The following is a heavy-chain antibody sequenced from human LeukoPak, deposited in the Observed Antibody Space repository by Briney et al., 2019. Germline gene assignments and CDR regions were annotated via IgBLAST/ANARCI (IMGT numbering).Heavy chain of an antibody. CDR1: GYTFTDYG. CDR2: INTITGNP. Sequence: ASVEVSCKASGYTFTDYGMNWVRQAPGQGLDYMGWINTITGNPTYAQDLTGRLVFSLDTSVSTAYLQISSLKAEDTAVYYCARSSSLVAARDLWGQGTLVTVSS. D-gene: IGHD5-12*01. V-gene: IGHV7-4-1*02. J-gene: IGHJ4*02. CDR3: ARSSSLVAARDL.